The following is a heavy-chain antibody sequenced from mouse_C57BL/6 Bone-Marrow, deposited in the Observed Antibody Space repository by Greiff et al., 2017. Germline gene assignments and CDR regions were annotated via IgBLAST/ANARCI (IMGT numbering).Heavy chain of an antibody. D-gene: IGHD1-1*01. CDR2: IHPNSGST. V-gene: IGHV1-64*01. CDR1: GYTFTSYW. J-gene: IGHJ2*01. CDR3: ARRRIITTVVATDY. Sequence: VQLQQPGAELVKPGASVKLSCKASGYTFTSYWMHWVKQRPGQGLEWIGMIHPNSGSTNYNEKFKSKATLTVDQSSSTAYMQLSSLTSEDSAVDDCARRRIITTVVATDYWGQGTTLTVSS.